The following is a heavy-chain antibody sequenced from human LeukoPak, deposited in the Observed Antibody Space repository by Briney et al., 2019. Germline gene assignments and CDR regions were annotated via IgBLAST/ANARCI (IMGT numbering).Heavy chain of an antibody. D-gene: IGHD3-3*01. Sequence: SETLSLTCAVYGGSFSGYYWSWIRQPPGKGLEWIGEINHSGSTNYNPSLKSRVTISVDTSKNQFSLKLSSVTAADTAVYYCARGVNDFWSGYSHGWSDPWGQGTLVTVSS. V-gene: IGHV4-34*01. CDR3: ARGVNDFWSGYSHGWSDP. J-gene: IGHJ5*02. CDR2: INHSGST. CDR1: GGSFSGYY.